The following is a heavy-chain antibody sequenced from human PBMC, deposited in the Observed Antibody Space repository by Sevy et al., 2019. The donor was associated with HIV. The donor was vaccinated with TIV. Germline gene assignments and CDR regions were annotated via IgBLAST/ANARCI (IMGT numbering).Heavy chain of an antibody. D-gene: IGHD3-22*01. J-gene: IGHJ4*02. Sequence: GGSLGLSCAASGFTFSSYAMSWVRQAPGKGLEWVSAISVSGGNTYYADSVKGRFTISRDNSENTLYLQMNSLRAEDTAVYYCAKESSYYDSSGYPLFDSWGQGTLVTVSS. CDR3: AKESSYYDSSGYPLFDS. CDR2: ISVSGGNT. CDR1: GFTFSSYA. V-gene: IGHV3-23*01.